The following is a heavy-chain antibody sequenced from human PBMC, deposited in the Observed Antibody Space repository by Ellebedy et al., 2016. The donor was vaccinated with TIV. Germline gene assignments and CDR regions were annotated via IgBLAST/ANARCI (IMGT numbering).Heavy chain of an antibody. CDR3: AKHRGDYVDY. D-gene: IGHD4-17*01. CDR1: GLDFNQYS. Sequence: GESLKISCVASGLDFNQYSMNWIRQSPGKGPEWLSYISSSGQTIFYADFLKGRFTISRDNSKNTLYLQMNSLRAEDTAVYYCAKHRGDYVDYWGQGTLVTVSS. V-gene: IGHV3-48*01. CDR2: ISSSGQTI. J-gene: IGHJ4*02.